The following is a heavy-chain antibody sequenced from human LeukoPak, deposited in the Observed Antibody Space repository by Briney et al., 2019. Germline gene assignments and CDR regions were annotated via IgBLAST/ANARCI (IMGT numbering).Heavy chain of an antibody. Sequence: SETLSLTCTVSGGSISSYYWSWIRQPPGKGLEGIGYIYTSGSTNYNPSLKSRVTISVDTSKNQFSLKLSSVTAADTAVYYCARDSGSSRYYFDYWGQGTLVTVSS. D-gene: IGHD6-13*01. J-gene: IGHJ4*02. CDR3: ARDSGSSRYYFDY. V-gene: IGHV4-4*09. CDR1: GGSISSYY. CDR2: IYTSGST.